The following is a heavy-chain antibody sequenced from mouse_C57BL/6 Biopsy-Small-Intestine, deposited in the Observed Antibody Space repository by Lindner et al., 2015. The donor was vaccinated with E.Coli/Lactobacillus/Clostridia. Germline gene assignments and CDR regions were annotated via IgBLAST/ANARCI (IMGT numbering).Heavy chain of an antibody. CDR1: GYTFTDHN. CDR2: INPNNGGT. D-gene: IGHD2-4*01. Sequence: QLXESGPELVKPGASVKIPCKASGYTFTDHNMDWVKQSHGKSLEWIGDINPNNGGTIYNQKFKGKATLTVDKSSSTAYMELRSLTSEDTAVYYCARTLRRDYYAMDYWGQGTSVTVSS. J-gene: IGHJ4*01. CDR3: ARTLRRDYYAMDY. V-gene: IGHV1-18*01.